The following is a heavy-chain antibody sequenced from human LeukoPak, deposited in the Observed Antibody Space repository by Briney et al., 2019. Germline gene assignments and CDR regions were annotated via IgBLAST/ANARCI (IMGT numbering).Heavy chain of an antibody. Sequence: ASVTLCRKASAYTFTSYDINRVRQATGQGLERRGWMKPNSGNTGYAQKFQGRVTMTRNTSISTAYMELSSLRSEDTPVYYCARGSWVRRHSDYWGQGTLVTVSS. CDR2: MKPNSGNT. CDR3: ARGSWVRRHSDY. CDR1: AYTFTSYD. J-gene: IGHJ4*02. V-gene: IGHV1-8*01. D-gene: IGHD5-12*01.